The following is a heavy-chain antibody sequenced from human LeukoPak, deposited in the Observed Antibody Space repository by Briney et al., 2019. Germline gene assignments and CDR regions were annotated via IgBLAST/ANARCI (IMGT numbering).Heavy chain of an antibody. CDR1: GFTFSSYA. CDR2: ISGSGGST. D-gene: IGHD3-3*01. J-gene: IGHJ4*02. V-gene: IGHV3-23*01. CDR3: AKQGGTIFGVVVVRNFDY. Sequence: SGGSLRLSCAASGFTFSSYAMSWVRQALGKWLEWVSSISGSGGSTYYADSVKGRFTISRDNSKNTLYLQMNSLRAEDSAVYYCAKQGGTIFGVVVVRNFDYWGQGTLVTVSS.